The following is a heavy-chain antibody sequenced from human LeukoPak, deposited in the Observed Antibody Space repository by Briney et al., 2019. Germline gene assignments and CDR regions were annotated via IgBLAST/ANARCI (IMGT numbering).Heavy chain of an antibody. CDR1: GGTFSSYA. Sequence: ASVKVSCKASGGTFSSYAISWVRQAPGQGLEWMGRIIPILGIANYAQKFQGRVTITADKSTSTAYMELSSLRSEDTAVYYCAREPVMKETGAFDIWGQGTMVTVSS. D-gene: IGHD2-21*01. J-gene: IGHJ3*02. CDR2: IIPILGIA. V-gene: IGHV1-69*04. CDR3: AREPVMKETGAFDI.